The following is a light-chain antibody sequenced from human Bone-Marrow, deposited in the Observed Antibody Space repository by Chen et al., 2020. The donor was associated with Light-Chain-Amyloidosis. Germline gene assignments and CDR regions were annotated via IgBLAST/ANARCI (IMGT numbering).Light chain of an antibody. V-gene: IGKV2-28*01. J-gene: IGKJ2*01. CDR1: QSLLHSNGYNY. Sequence: DIVMTQSPLSLPVTPGEPASISCRSSQSLLHSNGYNYLDWYLQKPGQSPQLLIYLGSNRASGVPDRFSGSGSGTDFTLKISRVEAEDVGIYYCMQPLQTPRAFGPGTKLEIK. CDR3: MQPLQTPRA. CDR2: LGS.